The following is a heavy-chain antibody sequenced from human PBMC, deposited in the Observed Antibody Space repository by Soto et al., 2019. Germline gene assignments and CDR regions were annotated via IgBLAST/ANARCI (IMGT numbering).Heavy chain of an antibody. CDR3: AKDRMDHNSVWDPFDI. V-gene: IGHV3-23*04. J-gene: IGHJ3*02. D-gene: IGHD1-20*01. CDR1: GFTFTDFA. Sequence: EVQLVESGGGLVKPGGSLRLSCAASGFTFTDFAMSWVRQAPGKGLEWVSSIGGDGAAKFYAESVKGRFTISRDNSRNTLFLQMTSLRAEDTAIYYCAKDRMDHNSVWDPFDIWGRGTMVTVSS. CDR2: IGGDGAAK.